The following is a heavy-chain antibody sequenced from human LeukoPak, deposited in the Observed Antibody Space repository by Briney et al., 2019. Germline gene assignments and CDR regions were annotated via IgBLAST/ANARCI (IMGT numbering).Heavy chain of an antibody. CDR3: ARAPTVMGAFDI. J-gene: IGHJ3*02. D-gene: IGHD5-18*01. CDR1: GYFISSGHY. V-gene: IGHV4-38-2*02. CDR2: VYHSGST. Sequence: PSETLSLTCKVSGYFISSGHYWGWIRQAPGKGLEWIGSVYHSGSTYYNPSLKSRVTISFDTSKNHFSLDLSSVTAADTAVYYCARAPTVMGAFDIWGEGTMVTVAS.